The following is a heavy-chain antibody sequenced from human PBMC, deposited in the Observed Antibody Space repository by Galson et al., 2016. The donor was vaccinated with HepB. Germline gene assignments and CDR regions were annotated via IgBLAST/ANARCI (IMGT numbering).Heavy chain of an antibody. CDR1: GFTFRSYG. J-gene: IGHJ6*01. Sequence: SLRLSCAASGFTFRSYGMNRVRQAPGKGLEWVSGISGSGGGAYYGGSVKGRITISRDNSKNTLHLPINSLRAEATAVDYCAKEGRLGDGVDVWGQGTTVTVSS. CDR2: ISGSGGGA. V-gene: IGHV3-23*01. D-gene: IGHD3-10*01. CDR3: AKEGRLGDGVDV.